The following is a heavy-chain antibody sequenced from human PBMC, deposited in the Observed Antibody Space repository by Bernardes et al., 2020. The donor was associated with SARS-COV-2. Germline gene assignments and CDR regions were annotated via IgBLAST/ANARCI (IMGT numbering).Heavy chain of an antibody. Sequence: SETLSLTRAVYGESFSGHYWNWVRQAPGKGLEWIGEISPSGNTNSNPSLKSRVTISVDTSNNQFSLELISVTAADTAIYYCAKEGSGRGSSWYYHYGMDVWGQGTTVTVSS. D-gene: IGHD6-13*01. CDR1: GESFSGHY. CDR3: AKEGSGRGSSWYYHYGMDV. CDR2: ISPSGNT. V-gene: IGHV4-34*01. J-gene: IGHJ6*02.